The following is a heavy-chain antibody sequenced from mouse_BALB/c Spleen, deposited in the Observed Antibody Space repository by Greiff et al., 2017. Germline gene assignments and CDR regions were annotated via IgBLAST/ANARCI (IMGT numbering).Heavy chain of an antibody. V-gene: IGHV5-17*02. CDR2: ISSGSSTI. Sequence: EVQRVESGGGLVQPGGSRKLSCAASGFTFSSFGMHWVRQAPEKGLEWVAYISSGSSTIYCADTVKGRFTISRDNPKNTLFLQMTSLRSEDTAMYYCARSGDWHWFAYWGQGTLVTVSA. D-gene: IGHD3-1*01. CDR1: GFTFSSFG. J-gene: IGHJ3*01. CDR3: ARSGDWHWFAY.